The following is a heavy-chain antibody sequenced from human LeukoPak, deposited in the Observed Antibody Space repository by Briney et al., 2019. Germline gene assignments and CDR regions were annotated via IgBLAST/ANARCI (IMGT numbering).Heavy chain of an antibody. J-gene: IGHJ6*03. Sequence: ASVKVSCKVSGYTFTSYGISWVRQAPGQGLEWMGWISAYNGNTNYAQKLQGRVTMTTDTSTSTAYMELRSLRSDDTAVYYCARDLTTGYDFWSGYYTDYYYMGVWGKGTTVTVSS. CDR1: GYTFTSYG. V-gene: IGHV1-18*01. CDR2: ISAYNGNT. CDR3: ARDLTTGYDFWSGYYTDYYYMGV. D-gene: IGHD3-3*01.